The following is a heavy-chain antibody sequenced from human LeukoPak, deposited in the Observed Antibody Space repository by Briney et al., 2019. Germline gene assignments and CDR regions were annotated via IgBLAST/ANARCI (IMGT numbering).Heavy chain of an antibody. J-gene: IGHJ5*02. V-gene: IGHV4-34*01. CDR3: ARGLELGYCSGASCYIWFDP. D-gene: IGHD2-2*02. CDR1: GGSFSGYY. Sequence: SETLSLTCVVSGGSFSGYYWSWIRQPPGKGLEWIGEINHGGRTNYSPSLKSRVTISVDTSRNQFSLNLSSVTAADTAVYYCARGLELGYCSGASCYIWFDPWGQGTLVTVSS. CDR2: INHGGRT.